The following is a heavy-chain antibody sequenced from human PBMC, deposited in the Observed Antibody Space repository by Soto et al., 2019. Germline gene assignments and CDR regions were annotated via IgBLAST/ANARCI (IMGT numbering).Heavy chain of an antibody. V-gene: IGHV4-39*01. Sequence: SSETLSLTCTVSGGSISSSSYYWGWIRQPPGKGLEWIGSIYYSGSTYYNPSLKSRVTISVDTSKNQFSLKLSSVTAADTAVYYCARRRGYCSGGRCYNWFDPWGQGTLVTVSS. CDR3: ARRRGYCSGGRCYNWFDP. CDR2: IYYSGST. J-gene: IGHJ5*02. D-gene: IGHD2-15*01. CDR1: GGSISSSSYY.